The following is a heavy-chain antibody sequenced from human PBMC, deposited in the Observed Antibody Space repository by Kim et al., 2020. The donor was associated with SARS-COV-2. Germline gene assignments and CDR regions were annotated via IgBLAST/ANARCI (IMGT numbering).Heavy chain of an antibody. V-gene: IGHV3-21*01. Sequence: GGSLRLSCAASGFTFSSYSMNWVRQAPGKGLEWVSSISSSSSYIYYADSVKGRFTISRDNAKNSLYLQMNSLRAEDTAVYYCARVGGLGHPGPNDYWGQGTLVTVSS. J-gene: IGHJ4*02. D-gene: IGHD3-16*01. CDR1: GFTFSSYS. CDR2: ISSSSSYI. CDR3: ARVGGLGHPGPNDY.